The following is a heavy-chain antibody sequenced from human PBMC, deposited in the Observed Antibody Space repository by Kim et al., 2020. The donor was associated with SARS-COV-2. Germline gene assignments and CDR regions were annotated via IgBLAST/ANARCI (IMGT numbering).Heavy chain of an antibody. CDR1: GASINTYY. D-gene: IGHD3-16*01. CDR2: VYYNGDS. J-gene: IGHJ4*02. Sequence: SETLSLTCTVSGASINTYYWSWIRQPPGKGLEWIGYVYYNGDSDYNPSLKSRLTISIDTSKNQFSLKLTSVTAADTAVYYCARAGKMGAAITFYFWCQGKLVTVS. V-gene: IGHV4-59*01. CDR3: ARAGKMGAAITFYF.